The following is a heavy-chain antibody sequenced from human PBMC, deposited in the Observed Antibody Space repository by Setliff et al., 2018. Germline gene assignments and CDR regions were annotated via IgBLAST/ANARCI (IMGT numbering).Heavy chain of an antibody. J-gene: IGHJ4*02. D-gene: IGHD3-10*01. CDR2: IYHSGST. V-gene: IGHV4-4*02. CDR1: GGSISSSNW. CDR3: ARAMVRGVIINGFDY. Sequence: SETLSLTCAVSGGSISSSNWWSWVRQPPGKGLEWIGEIYHSGSTNYNPSLKGRVTISVDKSKNQFSLKLSSVTAADTAVYYCARAMVRGVIINGFDYWGQGTLVTVS.